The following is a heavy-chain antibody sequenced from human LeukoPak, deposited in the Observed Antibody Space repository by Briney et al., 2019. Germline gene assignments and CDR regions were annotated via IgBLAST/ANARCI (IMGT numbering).Heavy chain of an antibody. CDR2: INHSGST. V-gene: IGHV4-34*01. Sequence: SETLSLTCAVYGGSFSGYYWSWIRQPPGKGLEWIGEINHSGSTNYNPSLKSRVTISVDTSKNQFSLKLSSVTAADTAVYYCAREIAKFGAFDIWGQGTMVTVSS. CDR3: AREIAKFGAFDI. D-gene: IGHD3-10*01. CDR1: GGSFSGYY. J-gene: IGHJ3*02.